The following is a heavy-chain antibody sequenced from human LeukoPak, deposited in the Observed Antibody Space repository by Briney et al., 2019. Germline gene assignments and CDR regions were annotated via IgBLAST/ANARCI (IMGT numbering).Heavy chain of an antibody. J-gene: IGHJ4*02. V-gene: IGHV1-3*01. D-gene: IGHD6-13*01. CDR1: GGTFSSYA. CDR2: INAGNGNT. Sequence: ASVKVSCKASGGTFSSYAISWVRQAPGQRLEWMGWINAGNGNTKYSQKFQGRVTITRDTSASTAYMELSSLRSEDTAVYYCARESSSSWYVSWGQGTLVTVSS. CDR3: ARESSSSWYVS.